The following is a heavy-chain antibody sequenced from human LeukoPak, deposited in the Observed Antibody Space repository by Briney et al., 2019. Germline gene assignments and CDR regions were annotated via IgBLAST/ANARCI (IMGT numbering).Heavy chain of an antibody. CDR3: AKGRPRRYCSSTSCYTADY. V-gene: IGHV3-30*02. CDR2: IRYGGSNK. J-gene: IGHJ4*02. Sequence: GGSLRLSCAASGFTFSSYGMHWVRQAPGKGLEWVAFIRYGGSNKYYADSVKGRFTISRDNSKNTLYLQMNSLRAEDTAVYYCAKGRPRRYCSSTSCYTADYWGQGTLVTVSS. CDR1: GFTFSSYG. D-gene: IGHD2-2*02.